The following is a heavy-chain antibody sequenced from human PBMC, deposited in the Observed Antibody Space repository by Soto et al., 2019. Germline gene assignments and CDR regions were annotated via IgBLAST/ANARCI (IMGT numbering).Heavy chain of an antibody. CDR3: ARGIKYGAYSRWFDP. J-gene: IGHJ5*02. CDR1: GYTFTSYD. CDR2: MNPNSGNT. V-gene: IGHV1-8*01. Sequence: QVQLVQSGAEVKKPGASVKVSCKASGYTFTSYDINWVRQATGQGLEYLGWMNPNSGNTGYVQKFQGRVTVTSDTSISTAYMELSSLRSEDSAVYFCARGIKYGAYSRWFDPWGQGTLVTVSS. D-gene: IGHD4-17*01.